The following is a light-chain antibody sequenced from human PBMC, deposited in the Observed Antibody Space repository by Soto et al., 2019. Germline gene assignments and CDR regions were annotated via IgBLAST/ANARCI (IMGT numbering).Light chain of an antibody. V-gene: IGLV1-47*01. CDR2: RNN. CDR1: SSNIGSNY. J-gene: IGLJ2*01. CDR3: AAWDDSLSGLVV. Sequence: QTVVTQPPSASGTPGQRVTISCSGSSSNIGSNYVYWYQQLPGTAPKLLIYRNNQRPSGVPDRFSGSKSGTSASLAISGLRSEDEADYYCAAWDDSLSGLVVFGGGT.